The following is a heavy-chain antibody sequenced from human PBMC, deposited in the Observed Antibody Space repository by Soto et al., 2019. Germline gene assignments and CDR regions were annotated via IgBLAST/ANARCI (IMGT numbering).Heavy chain of an antibody. Sequence: SETLSLTCTVSGGSISSYYWSWIRQPPGKGLEWIGYIFYSGSTNYNPSLKSRVTISVDTSKNQFSLKLSSVTAADTAVYYCARGPTRYYFDYWGQGTLVTVSS. CDR2: IFYSGST. CDR3: ARGPTRYYFDY. J-gene: IGHJ4*02. V-gene: IGHV4-59*01. CDR1: GGSISSYY.